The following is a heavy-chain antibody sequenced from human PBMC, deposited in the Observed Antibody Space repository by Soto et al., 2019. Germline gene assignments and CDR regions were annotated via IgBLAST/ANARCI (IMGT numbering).Heavy chain of an antibody. J-gene: IGHJ5*02. CDR2: IYYSGST. CDR3: ARAGHSSSSEGANWFDP. V-gene: IGHV4-31*03. CDR1: GGSISSGGYY. Sequence: PSETLSLTCTVSGGSISSGGYYWSWIRQHPGKGLEWIGYIYYSGSTYYNPSLKSRVTISVDTSKNQFSLILSSVTAADTAVYYCARAGHSSSSEGANWFDPWGQGTLVTVSS. D-gene: IGHD6-6*01.